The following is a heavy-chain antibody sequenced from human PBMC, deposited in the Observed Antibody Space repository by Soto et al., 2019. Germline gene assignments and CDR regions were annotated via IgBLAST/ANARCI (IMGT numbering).Heavy chain of an antibody. CDR3: ARDVSLLGMDV. V-gene: IGHV4-59*01. CDR1: GGSISSYY. Sequence: SETLSLTCTVSGGSISSYYWSWIRQPPGKGLEWIGYIYYSGSTNYNPSLKSRVTISVDTSKNQFSLKLSSVTAADTAVYYCARDVSLLGMDVWGQGTTNTVS. J-gene: IGHJ6*02. CDR2: IYYSGST.